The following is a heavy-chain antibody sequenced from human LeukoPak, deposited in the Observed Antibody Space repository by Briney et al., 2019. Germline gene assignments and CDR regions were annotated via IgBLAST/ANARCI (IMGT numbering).Heavy chain of an antibody. CDR2: IIPTFGTA. CDR1: GGTFSSYA. Sequence: GASVKVSCKASGGTFSSYAISWVRQAPGQGLEWMGGIIPTFGTANYAQKFQGRVTFTTDESTSTAYMELSSLRSEDTAVYYCARGPPGSGSYLFSSWFDPWGQGTLVTVSS. D-gene: IGHD3-10*01. CDR3: ARGPPGSGSYLFSSWFDP. J-gene: IGHJ5*02. V-gene: IGHV1-69*05.